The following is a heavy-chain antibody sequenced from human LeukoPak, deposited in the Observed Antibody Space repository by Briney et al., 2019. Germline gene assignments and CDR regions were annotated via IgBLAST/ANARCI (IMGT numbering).Heavy chain of an antibody. CDR2: IYYSGST. D-gene: IGHD5-12*01. CDR1: GGSISSYY. J-gene: IGHJ5*02. CDR3: ARRGTRRVVATIRSGGFDP. Sequence: SETLSLTCTVSGGSISSYYWSWIRQPPGKGLEWIGYIYYSGSTNYNPSLKSRVTISVDTSKNQFSLKLSSVTAADTAVYYCARRGTRRVVATIRSGGFDPWGQGTLVTVSS. V-gene: IGHV4-59*12.